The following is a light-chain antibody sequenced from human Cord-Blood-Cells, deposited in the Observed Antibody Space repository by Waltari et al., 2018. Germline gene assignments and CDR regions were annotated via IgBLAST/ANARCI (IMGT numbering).Light chain of an antibody. CDR2: AAS. CDR1: QSISSY. J-gene: IGKJ3*01. Sequence: IHMTQSPSSLSASVGDRVTITCRASQSISSYLNWYQQKPGKAPKLLIYAASTLHSGVPSRFLDSGSTIVFTLTISNRQLEDLAAYCSQQSNSTLSSVGPRTSADN. CDR3: QQSNSTLSS. V-gene: IGKV1-39*01.